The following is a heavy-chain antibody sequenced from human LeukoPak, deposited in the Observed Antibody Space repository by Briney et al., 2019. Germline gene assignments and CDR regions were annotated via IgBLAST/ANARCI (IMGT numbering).Heavy chain of an antibody. Sequence: ESLKISCKGSGYSFTSYWIGGVRQMHGKGLEWVLSVYPGDSDTRYSPSFQGEVTNSADKSIGTAYLQWSRLKASDTAMYYCARQQGAVAGTVDYWGQGTLVTVSS. CDR1: GYSFTSYW. J-gene: IGHJ4*02. D-gene: IGHD6-19*01. CDR2: VYPGDSDT. CDR3: ARQQGAVAGTVDY. V-gene: IGHV5-51*01.